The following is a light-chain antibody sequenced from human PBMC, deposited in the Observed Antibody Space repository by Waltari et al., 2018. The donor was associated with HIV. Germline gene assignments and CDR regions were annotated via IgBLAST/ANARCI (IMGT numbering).Light chain of an antibody. Sequence: QSVLTQPPSVSGAPGQRVTISCTGSSSNIGAGYDVHWYQQLPGTAPKLLIYGNSNRPSWVPDRFSCSKSGTSASLAITGLQAEDEADYYCQSYDSSLSGSIFGGGTKLTVL. V-gene: IGLV1-40*01. CDR2: GNS. CDR1: SSNIGAGYD. CDR3: QSYDSSLSGSI. J-gene: IGLJ2*01.